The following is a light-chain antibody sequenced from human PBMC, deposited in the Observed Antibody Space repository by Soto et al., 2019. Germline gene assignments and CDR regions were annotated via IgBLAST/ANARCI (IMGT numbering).Light chain of an antibody. J-gene: IGKJ5*01. CDR3: QQTRSYPST. CDR1: QDINSY. Sequence: IQLTQSPSSLSASIGDRVTITCRASQDINSYLAWYQQKPGKAPNLLIYEASILQRGVPSRFSGSISGTDFTLTISSLQAEDFATYYCQQTRSYPSTFGGGTRLEIK. V-gene: IGKV1-9*01. CDR2: EAS.